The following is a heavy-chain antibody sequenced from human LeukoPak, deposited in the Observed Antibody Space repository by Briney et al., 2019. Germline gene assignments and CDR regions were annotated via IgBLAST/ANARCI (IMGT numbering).Heavy chain of an antibody. V-gene: IGHV4-39*07. CDR3: ARLGYDILTGYYQNAFDI. J-gene: IGHJ3*02. Sequence: SETLSLTCTVSGGSISSSSYYWGWVRQPPGKGLEWIGSIYYSGSTYYNPSLKSRVTISVDTSKNQFSLKLSSVTAADTAVYYCARLGYDILTGYYQNAFDIWGQGTMVTVSS. CDR2: IYYSGST. D-gene: IGHD3-9*01. CDR1: GGSISSSSYY.